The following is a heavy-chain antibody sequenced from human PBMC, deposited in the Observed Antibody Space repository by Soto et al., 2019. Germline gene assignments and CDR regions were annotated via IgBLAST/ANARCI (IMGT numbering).Heavy chain of an antibody. V-gene: IGHV3-74*01. J-gene: IGHJ3*02. CDR2: INSGGSST. CDR3: AVPYLYSSSTFDM. CDR1: GFTFIGYW. D-gene: IGHD6-6*01. Sequence: EVQLVESGGGLVQPGGSLRLSFAAPGFTFIGYWSHWVRQPPGKGLVWVSRINSGGSSTSYADSVKGRFTISRDNAKNTLYLQMNSLRAEDTAVYYCAVPYLYSSSTFDMWGQGTMVTVSS.